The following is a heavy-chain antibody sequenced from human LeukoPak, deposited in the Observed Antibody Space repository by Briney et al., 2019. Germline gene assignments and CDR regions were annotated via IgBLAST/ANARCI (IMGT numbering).Heavy chain of an antibody. J-gene: IGHJ4*02. Sequence: ASVKVSCKASAYTFTSNGISWGRQAPGQGLEGMEGNSAYNSNTNYAHKFQGRATMTTDTSTSRAYVELRSLRSDVTAVYYCARGYCSITSSYTSDYWGQGTLVTVSS. CDR2: NSAYNSNT. D-gene: IGHD2-2*02. CDR3: ARGYCSITSSYTSDY. V-gene: IGHV1-18*01. CDR1: AYTFTSNG.